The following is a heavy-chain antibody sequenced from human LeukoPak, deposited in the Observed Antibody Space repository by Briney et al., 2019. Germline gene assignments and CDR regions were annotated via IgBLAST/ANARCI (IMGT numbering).Heavy chain of an antibody. CDR2: IIPIFGTA. V-gene: IGHV1-69*05. CDR3: AREVGYYGSGSYSTDFDP. D-gene: IGHD3-10*01. Sequence: SVKVSCKASGGTFSSYAISWVRQARGQGLEWMGGIIPIFGTANYAQKFQGRVTITTDESTSTAYMELSSLRSEDTAVYYCAREVGYYGSGSYSTDFDPWGQGTLVTVSS. CDR1: GGTFSSYA. J-gene: IGHJ5*02.